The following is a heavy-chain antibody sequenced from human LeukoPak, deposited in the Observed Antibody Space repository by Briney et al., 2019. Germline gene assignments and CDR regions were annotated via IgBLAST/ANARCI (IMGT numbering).Heavy chain of an antibody. V-gene: IGHV3-33*01. CDR2: IWYDGRNK. J-gene: IGHJ4*02. CDR1: GFIFSSYG. D-gene: IGHD2-8*01. Sequence: GRSLRLSCAASGFIFSSYGMHWVRQAPGKGLEWVAAIWYDGRNKYYADSVKGRFTIFRDNSKNTLYLQMNSLRAEDTAVYYCARVAGLREYLDYWGQGTLVTVSS. CDR3: ARVAGLREYLDY.